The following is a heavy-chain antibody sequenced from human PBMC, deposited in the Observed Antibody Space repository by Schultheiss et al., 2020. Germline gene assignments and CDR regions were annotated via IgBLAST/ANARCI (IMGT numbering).Heavy chain of an antibody. D-gene: IGHD6-13*01. CDR1: GFTFSSYS. V-gene: IGHV3-21*05. J-gene: IGHJ3*02. CDR3: ARGLKSWSGYSSSWYKGAFDI. CDR2: ISSSSSYI. Sequence: GESLKISCAASGFTFSSYSMNWVRQAPGKGLEWVSYISSSSSYIYYADSVKGRFTISRDSSKNTLYLQMNSLRADDTAVYYCARGLKSWSGYSSSWYKGAFDIWGQGTMVTVSS.